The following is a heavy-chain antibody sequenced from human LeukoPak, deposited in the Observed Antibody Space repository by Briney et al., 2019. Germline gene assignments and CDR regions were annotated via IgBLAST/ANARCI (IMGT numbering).Heavy chain of an antibody. Sequence: SETLSLTCTVSGGSISSSSYYWGWIRQPPGKGLEWIGSIYYSGSTYYNPSLKSRVTISVDTSKNQFSLKLSSVTAADTAVYYCARVLGYYDILTGYQELYYFDYWGQGTLVTVSS. J-gene: IGHJ4*02. D-gene: IGHD3-9*01. CDR1: GGSISSSSYY. CDR2: IYYSGST. V-gene: IGHV4-39*07. CDR3: ARVLGYYDILTGYQELYYFDY.